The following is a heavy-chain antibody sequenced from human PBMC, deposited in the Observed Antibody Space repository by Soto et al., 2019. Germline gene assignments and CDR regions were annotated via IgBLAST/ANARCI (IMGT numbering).Heavy chain of an antibody. CDR2: VNPIVGMS. J-gene: IGHJ4*02. Sequence: QVQLVQSGAEVKKPGSSVKVSCTASGGTFNSYTLNWVRQAPGHRLEWVGRVNPIVGMSDSASKFQGRVTMTADRSTSKAYMDLTGLKSEDTAVYYCATSYGSGSTHFDSWGQGTLVTVSS. D-gene: IGHD3-10*01. V-gene: IGHV1-69*02. CDR3: ATSYGSGSTHFDS. CDR1: GGTFNSYT.